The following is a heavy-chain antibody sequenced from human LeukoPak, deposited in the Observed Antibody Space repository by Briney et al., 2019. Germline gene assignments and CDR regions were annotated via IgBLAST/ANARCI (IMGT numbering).Heavy chain of an antibody. CDR2: IKQDGSEK. Sequence: GGSLRLSCAASGFSLSSYWMTWVRQAPGKGLEWVANIKQDGSEKNYVDPVKGRFTISRDNAKNSLYLQMNSLRAEDTAVYYCARGPSGYHNTGGQGTLVTVSS. D-gene: IGHD5-12*01. V-gene: IGHV3-7*01. J-gene: IGHJ4*02. CDR3: ARGPSGYHNT. CDR1: GFSLSSYW.